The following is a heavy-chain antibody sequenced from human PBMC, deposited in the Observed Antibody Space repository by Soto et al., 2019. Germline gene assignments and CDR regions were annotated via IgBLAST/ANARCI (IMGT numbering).Heavy chain of an antibody. J-gene: IGHJ3*02. V-gene: IGHV1-69*02. CDR3: ARPLTPGIAAAGTPFDI. D-gene: IGHD6-13*01. CDR2: IIPILGIA. CDR1: GGTFSSYT. Sequence: SVKVSCKASGGTFSSYTISWVRQAPGQGLEWKGRIIPILGIANYAQKFQGRVTITADKSTSTAYMELSSLRSEDTAVYYCARPLTPGIAAAGTPFDIWGQGTMVTVSS.